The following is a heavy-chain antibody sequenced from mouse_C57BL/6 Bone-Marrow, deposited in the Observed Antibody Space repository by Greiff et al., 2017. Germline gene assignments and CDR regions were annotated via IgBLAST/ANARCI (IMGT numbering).Heavy chain of an antibody. CDR2: IDPSDSYT. CDR1: GYTFTSYW. Sequence: QVQLQQPGAELVKPGASVKLSCKASGYTFTSYWMQWVKQRPGQGLEWIGEIDPSDSYTNYNQKFKGKATLTVDTSSSTAYMQLSSLTSEDSAVYYCAREGPYGSPLMDYGGQGTSVTVSS. J-gene: IGHJ4*01. CDR3: AREGPYGSPLMDY. V-gene: IGHV1-50*01. D-gene: IGHD1-1*01.